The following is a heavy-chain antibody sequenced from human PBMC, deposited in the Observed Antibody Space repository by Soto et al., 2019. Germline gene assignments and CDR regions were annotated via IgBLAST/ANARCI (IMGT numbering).Heavy chain of an antibody. CDR2: ISSSSSTI. J-gene: IGHJ4*02. CDR3: ARDEEDWGSYRPYYFDY. V-gene: IGHV3-48*01. D-gene: IGHD3-16*02. CDR1: GFTFSSYS. Sequence: PGGSLRLSCAASGFTFSSYSMNWVRQAPGKGLEWVSYISSSSSTIYYADSVKGRFTISRDNAKNSLYLQMNSLRAEDTAVYYCARDEEDWGSYRPYYFDYWGQGTLVTVSS.